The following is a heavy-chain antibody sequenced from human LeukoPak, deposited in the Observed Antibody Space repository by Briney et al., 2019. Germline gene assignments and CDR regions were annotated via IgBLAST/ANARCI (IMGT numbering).Heavy chain of an antibody. CDR2: ISAYNGNT. V-gene: IGHV1-18*01. CDR3: ARDREYQLLTYYYYGMDV. J-gene: IGHJ6*02. CDR1: GYTFTSYG. Sequence: GASVKVSCKASGYTFTSYGISWVRQAPGQGLEWMGWISAYNGNTNYAQKLQGRVTMTTDTSTSTAYMELRSLRSDDTAVYYCARDREYQLLTYYYYGMDVWGQGTTVTVSS. D-gene: IGHD2-2*01.